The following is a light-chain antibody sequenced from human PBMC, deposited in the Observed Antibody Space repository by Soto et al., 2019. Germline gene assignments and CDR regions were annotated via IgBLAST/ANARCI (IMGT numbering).Light chain of an antibody. V-gene: IGLV2-14*01. J-gene: IGLJ1*01. CDR2: DVS. CDR3: SSYTSSSTVIYV. Sequence: QSVLTQPASVSGSPGQSITISCTGTSSDVGGYNYVSWYQQHPGKAPKLMIYDVSNRPSGVSNRFSGSKSGNTASLTISGLQAEDEADYYCSSYTSSSTVIYVLGTGTKVTVL. CDR1: SSDVGGYNY.